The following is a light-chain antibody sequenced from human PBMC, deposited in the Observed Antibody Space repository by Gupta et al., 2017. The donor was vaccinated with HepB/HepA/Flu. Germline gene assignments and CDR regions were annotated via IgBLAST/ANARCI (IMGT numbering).Light chain of an antibody. CDR1: QGISSY. Sequence: DIQLTQSPSFLSASVGDRVTITCRASQGISSYLAWYQQKPGKAPKLLIYAASTLQSGVPSRFSGSASGTEITLTISSRQPEDFANYYCQQRNSYPQAFGQGTKVEMK. CDR2: AAS. CDR3: QQRNSYPQA. J-gene: IGKJ1*01. V-gene: IGKV1-9*01.